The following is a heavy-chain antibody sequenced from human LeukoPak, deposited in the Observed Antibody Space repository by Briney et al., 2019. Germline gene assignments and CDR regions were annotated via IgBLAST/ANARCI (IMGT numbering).Heavy chain of an antibody. CDR1: GFTFSSYA. V-gene: IGHV3-30-3*01. CDR3: ASGVAVTTVDY. D-gene: IGHD4-17*01. CDR2: ISYDGSNK. Sequence: GGSLRLSCAASGFTFSSYAMHCVRQAPGKGLEWVAVISYDGSNKYYADSVKGRFTISRDNSKNTLYLQMNSLRAEDTAVYYCASGVAVTTVDYWGQGTLVTVSS. J-gene: IGHJ4*02.